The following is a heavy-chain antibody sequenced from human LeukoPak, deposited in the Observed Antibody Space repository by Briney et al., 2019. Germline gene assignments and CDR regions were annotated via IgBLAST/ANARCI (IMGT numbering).Heavy chain of an antibody. D-gene: IGHD6-13*01. CDR1: GFTFRTYW. V-gene: IGHV3-74*03. Sequence: GGSLRLSCEVSGFTFRTYWMHWVRQAPGKGLVWVSYINSDGTGTMYADSAKGRFTVSRDNAKNTLYLQMNSLRAEDTAVYYCARDDLSWYSGIDYWGQGVLVTVSS. J-gene: IGHJ4*02. CDR2: INSDGTGT. CDR3: ARDDLSWYSGIDY.